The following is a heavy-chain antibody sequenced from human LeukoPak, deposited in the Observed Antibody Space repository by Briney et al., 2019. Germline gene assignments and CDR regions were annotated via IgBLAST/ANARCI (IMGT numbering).Heavy chain of an antibody. D-gene: IGHD4-11*01. J-gene: IGHJ4*02. CDR2: IYYSGST. CDR3: AGSSDYSNYGIDY. CDR1: GGSISSYY. Sequence: SETLSLTCTVSGGSISSYYWSWIRQPPGKGLEWIGYIYYSGSTNYNPSLKSRVTISVDTSKNQFSLKLSSVTAADTAVYYCAGSSDYSNYGIDYWGQGTLVTVSS. V-gene: IGHV4-59*01.